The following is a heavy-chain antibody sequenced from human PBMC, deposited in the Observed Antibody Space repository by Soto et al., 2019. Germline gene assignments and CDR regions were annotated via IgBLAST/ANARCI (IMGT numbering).Heavy chain of an antibody. J-gene: IGHJ4*02. D-gene: IGHD5-18*01. CDR1: GFTFGSYT. Sequence: EVHLVESGGGLVKPGGSLRLSCATSGFTFGSYTMNWVRQAPGKGLEWVSCIRSARSYIYHADSVQGRFTISRDNSEKSLYLHMNSLRAEDTAVYYCARRSGYAYWSLDHWGQGVLVTVSS. CDR2: IRSARSYI. V-gene: IGHV3-21*01. CDR3: ARRSGYAYWSLDH.